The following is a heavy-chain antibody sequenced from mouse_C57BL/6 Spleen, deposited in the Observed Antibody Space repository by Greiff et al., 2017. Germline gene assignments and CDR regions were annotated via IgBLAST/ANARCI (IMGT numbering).Heavy chain of an antibody. J-gene: IGHJ4*01. Sequence: QVQLQQSGAELVKPGASVKLSCKASGYTFTSYWMHWVKQRPGQGLEWIGMIHPNSGSTNYNEKFKSKATLTVDKSSSTAYMQLSSLTSEDAAVYYGARNKGGYAMDYWGQGTSVTVSS. CDR3: ARNKGGYAMDY. V-gene: IGHV1-64*01. CDR1: GYTFTSYW. CDR2: IHPNSGST.